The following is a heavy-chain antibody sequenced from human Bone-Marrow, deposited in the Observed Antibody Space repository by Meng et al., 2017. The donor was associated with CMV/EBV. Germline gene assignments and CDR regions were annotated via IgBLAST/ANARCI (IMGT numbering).Heavy chain of an antibody. CDR2: ISYDGSNK. D-gene: IGHD3-10*01. CDR3: ARGKGRQY. CDR1: GFTFSSYA. V-gene: IGHV3-30-3*01. J-gene: IGHJ4*02. Sequence: GGSPRLSCAASGFTFSSYAMHWVRQAPGKGLEWVAVISYDGSNKYYADSVKGRFTISRDNSKNTLYLQMNSLRAEDTAVYYCARGKGRQYWGQGTLVTVSS.